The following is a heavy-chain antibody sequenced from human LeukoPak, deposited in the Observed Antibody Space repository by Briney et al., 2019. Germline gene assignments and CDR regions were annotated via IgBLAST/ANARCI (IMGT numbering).Heavy chain of an antibody. CDR1: GYTFTSYG. V-gene: IGHV1-18*01. Sequence: ASVNVSCKASGYTFTSYGISWVRQAPGQGLEWMGWISAYNGNTNYAQKLQGRVTMTTDTSTSTAYMELRSLRSDDTAVYYCASGAQTSSAYYYYYYMDVWGKGTTVTVSS. CDR3: ASGAQTSSAYYYYYYMDV. D-gene: IGHD4/OR15-4a*01. CDR2: ISAYNGNT. J-gene: IGHJ6*03.